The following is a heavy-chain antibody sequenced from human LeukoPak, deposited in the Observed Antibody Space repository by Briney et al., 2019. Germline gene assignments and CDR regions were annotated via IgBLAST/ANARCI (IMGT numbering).Heavy chain of an antibody. V-gene: IGHV3-21*06. Sequence: GSLRLSCAASGFTFSSYSMNWVRQAPGKGLEWVSSISSSSSYIYYADSVKGRFTISRDNAKNSLYLQMNGLRAEDTSVYYCATNGDSHRAFDIWGQGTMVTVSS. D-gene: IGHD4-17*01. J-gene: IGHJ3*02. CDR3: ATNGDSHRAFDI. CDR1: GFTFSSYS. CDR2: ISSSSSYI.